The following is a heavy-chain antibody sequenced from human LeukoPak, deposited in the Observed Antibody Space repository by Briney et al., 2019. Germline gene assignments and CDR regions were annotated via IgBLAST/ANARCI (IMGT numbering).Heavy chain of an antibody. V-gene: IGHV3-21*01. J-gene: IGHJ6*02. CDR1: GFTVSSNY. Sequence: PGGSLRLSCAASGFTVSSNYMTWVRQAPGEGLEWVSSISSSSSYIYYADSVKGRFTISRDNAKNSLYLQMNSLRAEDTAVYYCARVGTSYYGMDVWGQGTTVTVSS. D-gene: IGHD2-2*01. CDR2: ISSSSSYI. CDR3: ARVGTSYYGMDV.